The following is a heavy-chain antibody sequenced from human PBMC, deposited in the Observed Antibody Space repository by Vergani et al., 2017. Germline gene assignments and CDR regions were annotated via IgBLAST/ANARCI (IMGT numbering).Heavy chain of an antibody. CDR3: AGDKRGYRYYDAFEI. V-gene: IGHV3-33*01. Sequence: QVQLVESGGGVVQPGRSLRLSCAASGFTFSSYGMHWVRQAPGKGLEWVADIWHDGSNKYYAASVKGRFTISRDNSKNTLYLQMNSLRAEDTAVYYCAGDKRGYRYYDAFEIWGQGTMVTVSS. CDR2: IWHDGSNK. J-gene: IGHJ3*02. D-gene: IGHD5-18*01. CDR1: GFTFSSYG.